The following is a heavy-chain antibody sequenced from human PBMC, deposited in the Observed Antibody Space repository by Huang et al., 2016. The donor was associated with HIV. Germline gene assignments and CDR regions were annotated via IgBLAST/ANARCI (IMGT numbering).Heavy chain of an antibody. J-gene: IGHJ6*03. Sequence: QLLLQESGPGLVKPSEALALTCAVSGGSIRSSDYHWGWIRQPPGKGLEWIGRSYYKGRTHYRPTRKSRVTIAGDTSKNLFFLTLTSMTAADTAVYYCARHREGPVAYYSGWGSHLNYMDVWGRGRTVVVSS. V-gene: IGHV4-39*01. CDR1: GGSIRSSDYH. CDR2: SYYKGRT. CDR3: ARHREGPVAYYSGWGSHLNYMDV. D-gene: IGHD3-10*01.